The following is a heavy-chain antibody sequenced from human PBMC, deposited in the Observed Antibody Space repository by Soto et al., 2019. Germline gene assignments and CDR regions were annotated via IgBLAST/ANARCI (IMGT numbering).Heavy chain of an antibody. J-gene: IGHJ5*02. CDR3: ARELSP. Sequence: SETLSLTCAVHGGSFSGYYWDWIRQPAGKGLEWIGEINHGGTTNYNPSLKSRATISVDTSKNQFSLKVSSVTAADTAVYYCARELSPWGQGTLVTVSS. CDR2: INHGGTT. CDR1: GGSFSGYY. V-gene: IGHV4-34*01.